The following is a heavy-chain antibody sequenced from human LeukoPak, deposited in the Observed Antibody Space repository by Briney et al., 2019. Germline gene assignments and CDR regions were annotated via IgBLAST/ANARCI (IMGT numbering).Heavy chain of an antibody. D-gene: IGHD3-3*01. V-gene: IGHV3-21*01. CDR2: ISSSSSYI. Sequence: GGSLRLSCAASGFTFSSYSMNWVRQAPGKGVEWVSSISSSSSYINYADSVKGRFTISRDNAKNSLYLQMNSLRAEDTAVYYCARLSAFWSGYYPSTDYWGQGTLVTVSS. CDR3: ARLSAFWSGYYPSTDY. J-gene: IGHJ4*02. CDR1: GFTFSSYS.